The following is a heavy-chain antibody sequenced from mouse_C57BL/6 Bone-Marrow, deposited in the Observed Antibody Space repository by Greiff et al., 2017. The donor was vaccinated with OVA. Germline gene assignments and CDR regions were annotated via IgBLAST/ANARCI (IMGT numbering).Heavy chain of an antibody. Sequence: QVQLQQSGAELVKPGASVKMSCKASGYTFTTYPIEWMKQNPGKSLEWIGNFHPYNDDTTYNEKFKGKATLTVEKSSSTVYVELSRLTSDDSAVYYCARKPLYGSSPCPYFDDRGQGTTLTV. CDR1: GYTFTTYP. CDR3: ARKPLYGSSPCPYFDD. D-gene: IGHD1-1*01. CDR2: FHPYNDDT. V-gene: IGHV1-47*01. J-gene: IGHJ2*01.